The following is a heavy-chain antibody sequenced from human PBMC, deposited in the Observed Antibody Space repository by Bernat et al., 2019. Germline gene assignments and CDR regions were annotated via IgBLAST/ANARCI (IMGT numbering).Heavy chain of an antibody. Sequence: VQLVESGGGVVQPGRSLRLSCAASGFTFSSYGMHWVRQAPGKGLEWVSYMSSGSSTIYYADSVKGRFTISRDNGKNSLYLQMNSLRAEDTAVYYCARDIWGSGRGYWGQGTLVTVSS. CDR1: GFTFSSYG. CDR2: MSSGSSTI. V-gene: IGHV3-48*01. J-gene: IGHJ4*02. CDR3: ARDIWGSGRGY. D-gene: IGHD3-16*01.